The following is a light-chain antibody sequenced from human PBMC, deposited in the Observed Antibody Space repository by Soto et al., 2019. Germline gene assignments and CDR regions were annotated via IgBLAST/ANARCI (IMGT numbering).Light chain of an antibody. CDR3: QQYDTYWT. CDR1: QGIGSW. J-gene: IGKJ1*01. Sequence: DIQTTQSPSTLSASVGDRVIITCLASQGIGSWLAWYQQKPGKAPKLLIYKASTLESGVPSRFSGSGSGTDFTLAISSLQPDDFATYYCQQYDTYWTFGQGTKVEIK. V-gene: IGKV1-5*03. CDR2: KAS.